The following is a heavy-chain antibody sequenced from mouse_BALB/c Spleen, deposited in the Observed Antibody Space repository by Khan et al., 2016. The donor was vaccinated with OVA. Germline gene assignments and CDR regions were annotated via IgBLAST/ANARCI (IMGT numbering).Heavy chain of an antibody. CDR2: ISGDSSTI. CDR1: GFTFSSYG. J-gene: IGHJ2*01. D-gene: IGHD1-1*01. CDR3: ATSYYYGYYFDY. V-gene: IGHV5-17*02. Sequence: EVGLVESGGGLVQPGGSRKLSCAASGFTFSSYGMHWVRQAPEKGLEWVAYISGDSSTIYYADTVKGRFTISRDNPKNTLFLQMTSLMSEDTVMYYCATSYYYGYYFDYWGPGTTLTVSS.